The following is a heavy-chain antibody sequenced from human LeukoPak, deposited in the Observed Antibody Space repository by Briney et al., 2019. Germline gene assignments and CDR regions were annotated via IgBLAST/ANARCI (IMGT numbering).Heavy chain of an antibody. D-gene: IGHD6-13*01. CDR2: INPNSGGT. CDR1: GYPFTGYY. V-gene: IGHV1-2*02. CDR3: ARESVAAAGTTRFDP. Sequence: ASVKVSCKASGYPFTGYYMHWVRRAPGQGLEWMAWINPNSGGTNYAQKFQGRVTMTRDTSISTAYMELSRLRSDDTAVYYCARESVAAAGTTRFDPWGQGTLVTVSS. J-gene: IGHJ5*02.